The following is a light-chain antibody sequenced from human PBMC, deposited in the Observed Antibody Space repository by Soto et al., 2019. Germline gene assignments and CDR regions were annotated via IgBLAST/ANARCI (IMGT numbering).Light chain of an antibody. CDR3: QQYNVYSWT. Sequence: AIQMTQSPSSLSASVGDRVTITCRTSQDIRNDLDWYQQKPGKAPKLLIYEASSLEKGVPARFGGSGSGTEFTLTISSLQPDDFATYYCQQYNVYSWTFGQGTKVDIK. CDR1: QDIRND. CDR2: EAS. V-gene: IGKV1-13*02. J-gene: IGKJ1*01.